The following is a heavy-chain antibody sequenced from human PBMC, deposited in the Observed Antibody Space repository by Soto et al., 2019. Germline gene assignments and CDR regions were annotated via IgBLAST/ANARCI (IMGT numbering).Heavy chain of an antibody. J-gene: IGHJ4*02. CDR2: IYWDDDK. D-gene: IGHD3-22*01. CDR3: AHTTYYYNSSGYAH. V-gene: IGHV2-5*02. Sequence: QITLKESDPPLVKPTQTLTLTCTFSGFSLSTRGMGVGWIRQPPGKALEWLAIIYWDDDKRYSPSLKSRLTITKDTSKNQVVLTITNMDPVDTATYYCAHTTYYYNSSGYAHWGQGTLVTVSS. CDR1: GFSLSTRGMG.